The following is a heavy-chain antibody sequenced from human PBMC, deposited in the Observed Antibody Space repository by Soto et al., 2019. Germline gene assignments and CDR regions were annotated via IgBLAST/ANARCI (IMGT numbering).Heavy chain of an antibody. CDR3: ARDSVGNGYD. CDR2: IYYSGYT. J-gene: IGHJ4*02. CDR1: GGSISGYY. Sequence: QVQLQESGPGLVKPSETLSLTCAVSGGSISGYYWCWIRQPLGKRLECIGYIYYSGYTNYNPSLKSQVTISVDRSKNQLSLDLRSVASSDTAVHYCARDSVGNGYDWGQGTLVTVSS. V-gene: IGHV4-59*01. D-gene: IGHD5-12*01.